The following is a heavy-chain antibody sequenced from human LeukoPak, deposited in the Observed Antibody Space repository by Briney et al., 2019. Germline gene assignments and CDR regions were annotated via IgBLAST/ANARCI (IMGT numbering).Heavy chain of an antibody. CDR2: IYYSGST. CDR1: GGSISSYY. Sequence: SETLSLTCTVSGGSISSYYWSWIRQPPGKGLEWIGYIYYSGSTNYNPSLKSRVTMSVDTSKNQFSLKLSSVTAADTAVYYCARGPIVVVPAANPTAFDPWGQGTLVTVSS. D-gene: IGHD2-2*01. CDR3: ARGPIVVVPAANPTAFDP. V-gene: IGHV4-59*01. J-gene: IGHJ5*02.